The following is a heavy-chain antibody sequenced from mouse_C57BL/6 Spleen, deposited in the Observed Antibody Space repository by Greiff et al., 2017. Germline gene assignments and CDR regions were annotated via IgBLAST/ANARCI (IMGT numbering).Heavy chain of an antibody. D-gene: IGHD1-1*01. CDR1: GYTFTDYE. J-gene: IGHJ1*03. CDR2: IDPETGGT. Sequence: QVHVKQSGAELVRPGASVTLSCKASGYTFTDYEMHWVKQTPVHGLEWIGAIDPETGGTAYNQKFKGKAILTADKSSSTAYMELRSLTSEDSAVYYCMRITTVVHWYFDVWGTGTTVTVSS. V-gene: IGHV1-15*01. CDR3: MRITTVVHWYFDV.